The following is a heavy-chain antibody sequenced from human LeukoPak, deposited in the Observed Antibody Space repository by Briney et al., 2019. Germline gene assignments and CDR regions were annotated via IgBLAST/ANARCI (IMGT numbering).Heavy chain of an antibody. CDR3: AREAAYTVATGGFFEA. D-gene: IGHD3-16*01. CDR1: GFPFSKYS. V-gene: IGHV3-30*04. J-gene: IGHJ5*02. Sequence: GRSLRLSCAASGFPFSKYSMHWVRQAPGKGLEWLSVLASDGGLEYSADSVKGRFTIARDNSKNTLFLQMDRLRPEDTAVYYCAREAAYTVATGGFFEAWGQGTLVTVSS. CDR2: LASDGGLE.